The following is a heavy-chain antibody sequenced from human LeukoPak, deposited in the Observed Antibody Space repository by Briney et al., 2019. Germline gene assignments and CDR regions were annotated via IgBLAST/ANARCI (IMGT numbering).Heavy chain of an antibody. Sequence: SSETLSLTCTVSGGSISSSSHSWGWIRQPPGKGLEWTGSIYYTGTTYYNPSLKSRVTISVDTSKNQFSPKLNSVTAADTAVYYCAQSLGSSNWIGNWFDPWGQGTLVTVSS. CDR1: GGSISSSSHS. V-gene: IGHV4-39*01. D-gene: IGHD6-13*01. CDR2: IYYTGTT. CDR3: AQSLGSSNWIGNWFDP. J-gene: IGHJ5*02.